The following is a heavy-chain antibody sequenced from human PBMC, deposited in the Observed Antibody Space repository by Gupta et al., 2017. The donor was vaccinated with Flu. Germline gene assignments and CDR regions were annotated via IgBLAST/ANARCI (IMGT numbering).Heavy chain of an antibody. V-gene: IGHV3-30*18. Sequence: QVQLVESGGGVVQPGRSLRLSCAASGFTFSSYGMHWVRQAPGKGLEWVAVISYDGSNKYYADPVKGRFTISRDNSKNTLYLQMNSLRAEDTAVYYCAKAAAAAQLDFDYWGQGTLVTVAS. CDR2: ISYDGSNK. CDR1: GFTFSSYG. CDR3: AKAAAAAQLDFDY. D-gene: IGHD6-13*01. J-gene: IGHJ4*02.